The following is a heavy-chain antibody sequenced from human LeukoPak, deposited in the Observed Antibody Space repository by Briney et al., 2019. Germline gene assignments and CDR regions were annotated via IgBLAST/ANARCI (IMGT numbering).Heavy chain of an antibody. CDR3: ARRAGDHYYFDY. V-gene: IGHV3-53*04. D-gene: IGHD7-27*01. J-gene: IGHJ4*02. CDR2: IYRGVHT. Sequence: GGSLRLSCAASEFTVSSNYMSWVRQAPGKGLEWVSLIYRGVHTYYADSVKGRFTISAHNSRNTLFLQMDSLRAEDTAVYYCARRAGDHYYFDYWGQGTLVTVSS. CDR1: EFTVSSNY.